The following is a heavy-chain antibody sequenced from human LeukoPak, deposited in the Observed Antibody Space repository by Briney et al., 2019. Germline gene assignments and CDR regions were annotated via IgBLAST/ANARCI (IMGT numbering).Heavy chain of an antibody. J-gene: IGHJ4*02. CDR2: IKSKSDGGTT. Sequence: GGSLRLSCAASGFTFSNAWMSWVRQAPGKGLEWVGRIKSKSDGGTTDYAAPVKGRFSISRDDSIHTLYLQMHSLKTEDTAVYYCPTDPKLPRDYWGQGTLVTVSS. CDR1: GFTFSNAW. V-gene: IGHV3-15*01. CDR3: PTDPKLPRDY.